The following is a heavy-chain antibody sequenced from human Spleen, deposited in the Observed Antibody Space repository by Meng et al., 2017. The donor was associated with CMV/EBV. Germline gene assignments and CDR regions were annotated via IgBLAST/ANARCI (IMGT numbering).Heavy chain of an antibody. V-gene: IGHV3-20*04. Sequence: GESLKISCVASKFSFSSYWMSWVRQAPGKGLEWVSGINWNGGSTGYADSVKGRFTISRDNAKNSLYLQMNSLRAEDTAVYYCARWKPRIDYWGQGTLVTVSS. D-gene: IGHD1-1*01. CDR1: KFSFSSYW. J-gene: IGHJ4*02. CDR3: ARWKPRIDY. CDR2: INWNGGST.